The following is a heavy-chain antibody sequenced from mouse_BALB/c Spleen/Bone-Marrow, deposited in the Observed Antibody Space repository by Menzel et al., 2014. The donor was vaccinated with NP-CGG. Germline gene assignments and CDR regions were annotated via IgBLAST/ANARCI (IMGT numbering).Heavy chain of an antibody. CDR3: ARGRRDALDS. CDR2: INPSNGGT. CDR1: GYTFTSYY. J-gene: IGHJ4*01. Sequence: QVQLQQSGAELVKPGASVKLSCKASGYTFTSYYMYWVKQRPGQGLEWFGEINPSNGGTNFNEKFKNKATLTVDKSSSTEYMHLCGLSSEDSAVYYCARGRRDALDSWGQRTPLTVSS. V-gene: IGHV1S81*02.